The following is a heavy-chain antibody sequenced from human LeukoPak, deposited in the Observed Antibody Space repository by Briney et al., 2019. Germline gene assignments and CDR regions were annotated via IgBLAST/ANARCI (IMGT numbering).Heavy chain of an antibody. D-gene: IGHD6-13*01. J-gene: IGHJ4*02. CDR2: ISSSSSYI. CDR3: AFPTIAATGRGSGFDY. V-gene: IGHV3-21*01. Sequence: GGSLRLSCAASGFTFSSYSMNWVRQAPGKGLEWVSSISSSSSYIYYADSVKGRFTISRDNAKNSLYLQMNSLRAEDTAVYYCAFPTIAATGRGSGFDYWGQGTLVTVSS. CDR1: GFTFSSYS.